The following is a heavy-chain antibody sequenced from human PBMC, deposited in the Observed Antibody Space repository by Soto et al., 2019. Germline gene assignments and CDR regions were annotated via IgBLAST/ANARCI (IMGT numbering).Heavy chain of an antibody. Sequence: ASVKVSCKASGYTFTSYGISWVRQAPGQGLEWMGWISAYNGSTNYAQKLQGRVTMTTDTSTSTAYMELRSLRSDDTAVYYCARDKRYFDWFPQDAFDIWGQGTMVTVSS. J-gene: IGHJ3*02. CDR3: ARDKRYFDWFPQDAFDI. CDR2: ISAYNGST. D-gene: IGHD3-9*01. CDR1: GYTFTSYG. V-gene: IGHV1-18*01.